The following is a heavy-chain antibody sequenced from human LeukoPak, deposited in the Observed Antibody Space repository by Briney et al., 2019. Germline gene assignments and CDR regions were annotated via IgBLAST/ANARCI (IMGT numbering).Heavy chain of an antibody. CDR1: GGSISSGGYY. J-gene: IGHJ6*04. V-gene: IGHV4-31*03. CDR2: IYYSGST. Sequence: SQTLSLTCTVSGGSISSGGYYWSWIRQHPGKGLEWIGYIYYSGSTYYNPSLKSRVTISVDTSKNQFSLKLSSVTAADTAVYYCARVPRPNYYYYYGMDAWGKGTTVTVSS. CDR3: ARVPRPNYYYYYGMDA.